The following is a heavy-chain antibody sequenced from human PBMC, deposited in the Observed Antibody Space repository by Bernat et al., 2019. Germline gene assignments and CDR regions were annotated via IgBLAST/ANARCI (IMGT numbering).Heavy chain of an antibody. CDR2: INHSGST. Sequence: QVQLQQWGAGLLKPSETLSLTCAVYGGSFSGYYWSWIRQPPGKGLEWIGEINHSGSTNYNPSLKSRVTISVDTSKNQFSLKLSSVTAADTAVYYCARGRPLYCSGGSCYSRWFDPWGQGTLATVSS. D-gene: IGHD2-15*01. V-gene: IGHV4-34*01. J-gene: IGHJ5*02. CDR3: ARGRPLYCSGGSCYSRWFDP. CDR1: GGSFSGYY.